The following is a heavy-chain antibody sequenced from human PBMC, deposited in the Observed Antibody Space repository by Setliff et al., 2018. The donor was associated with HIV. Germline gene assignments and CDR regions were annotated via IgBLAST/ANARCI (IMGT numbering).Heavy chain of an antibody. J-gene: IGHJ6*03. D-gene: IGHD3-22*01. Sequence: GGSLRLSCAASGFTFSSYSLSWVRQAPGKGLEWISYISSSGSTTYYADSGKGRFTISRDNAKNSLYLQMNSLRAEDTAVYCCARADSRGGGCMDVWGKGTTVTVSS. V-gene: IGHV3-48*04. CDR2: ISSSGSTT. CDR1: GFTFSSYS. CDR3: ARADSRGGGCMDV.